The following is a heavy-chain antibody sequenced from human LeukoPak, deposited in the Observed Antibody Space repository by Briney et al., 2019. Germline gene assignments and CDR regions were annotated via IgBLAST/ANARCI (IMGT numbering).Heavy chain of an antibody. J-gene: IGHJ6*02. D-gene: IGHD3-3*01. CDR2: ISGSGGST. V-gene: IGHV3-23*01. Sequence: GGSLRLSCEASGFTFSSYAMSWVRQAPGEGLEWVSAISGSGGSTYYADSVKGRFTISRDNSKNTLYLQMNSLRAEDTAVYYCAKSVSADYDFWSGYYTSYYYYYGMDVWGQGTTVTVSS. CDR1: GFTFSSYA. CDR3: AKSVSADYDFWSGYYTSYYYYYGMDV.